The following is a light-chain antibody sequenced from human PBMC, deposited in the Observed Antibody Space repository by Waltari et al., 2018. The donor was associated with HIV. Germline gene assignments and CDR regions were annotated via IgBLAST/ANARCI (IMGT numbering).Light chain of an antibody. J-gene: IGLJ3*02. V-gene: IGLV1-47*01. CDR2: RNN. CDR3: TAWDDSLSVWV. Sequence: QSVLTQPPSASGTPGRRVTISCSGSSSNSGSKYVYWYQQLPGTAPKLLIYRNNQRPSGVPDRFSGSKSGTSASLAISGLRSEDEADYYCTAWDDSLSVWVFGGGTKLTVL. CDR1: SSNSGSKY.